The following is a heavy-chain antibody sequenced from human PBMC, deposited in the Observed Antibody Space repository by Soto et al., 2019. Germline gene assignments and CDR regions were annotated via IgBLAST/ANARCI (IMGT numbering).Heavy chain of an antibody. Sequence: EVQLVESGGGLVQPGGSLRLSCAASGFTFSSYDMHWVRPATGKGLEWVSAIGTAGDTYYPGSVKGRFTISRENAKNSLYLQMNSLRAGDTAVYYCARVQRITIFGVVVDYGMDVWGQGTTVTVSS. D-gene: IGHD3-3*01. CDR2: IGTAGDT. CDR1: GFTFSSYD. J-gene: IGHJ6*02. CDR3: ARVQRITIFGVVVDYGMDV. V-gene: IGHV3-13*01.